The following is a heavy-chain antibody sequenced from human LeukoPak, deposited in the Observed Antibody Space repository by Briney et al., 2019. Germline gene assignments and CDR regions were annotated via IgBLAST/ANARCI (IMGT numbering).Heavy chain of an antibody. V-gene: IGHV4-59*01. D-gene: IGHD6-19*01. CDR3: ARDRRYSSGWNDAFDI. CDR1: GGSISSYY. CDR2: IYYSGST. J-gene: IGHJ3*02. Sequence: SETLSLTCSVSGGSISSYYWSWIRQPPGKGLEWIGYIYYSGSTNYNPSLKSRVTISVDTSKNQFSLKLSSVTAVDTAVYYCARDRRYSSGWNDAFDIWGQGTMVTVSS.